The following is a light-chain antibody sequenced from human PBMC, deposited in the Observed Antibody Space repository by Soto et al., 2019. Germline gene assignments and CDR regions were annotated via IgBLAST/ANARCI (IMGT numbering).Light chain of an antibody. V-gene: IGLV2-14*01. J-gene: IGLJ7*01. CDR2: EVN. CDR3: SSYTSSSTLVV. Sequence: QSALTQPASVSGSPGQSITISCTGTSSDVGGYNFVSWYQQHPGKAPKLMIFEVNNRPLGVSDRFSGSKSGNTASLTISGLQAEDEADYYCSSYTSSSTLVVFGGGTQLTVL. CDR1: SSDVGGYNF.